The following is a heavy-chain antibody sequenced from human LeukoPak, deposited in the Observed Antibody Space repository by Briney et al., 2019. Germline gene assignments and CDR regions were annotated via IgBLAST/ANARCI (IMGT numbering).Heavy chain of an antibody. D-gene: IGHD3-3*01. J-gene: IGHJ4*02. CDR1: GYTFTSYG. V-gene: IGHV1-18*01. CDR2: ISAYNGNT. CDR3: ATVDDFWSGRDY. Sequence: ASVKVSCKASGYTFTSYGISWVRQAPGQGLEWMGWISAYNGNTNYAQKLQGRVTMTTDTSTSTAYMELRSLRSEDTAVYYCATVDDFWSGRDYWGQGTLVTVSS.